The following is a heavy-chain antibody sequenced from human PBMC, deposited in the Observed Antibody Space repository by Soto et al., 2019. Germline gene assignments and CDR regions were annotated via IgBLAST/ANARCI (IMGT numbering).Heavy chain of an antibody. V-gene: IGHV4-59*01. Sequence: SETLSLTCAVSGGSISPYYWSWIRQPPGEGLEWIGYIFYTGNTNYNPSLKSRVTISLDTSKSHFSLKLSSVTAADTAMYYCARVIGYYDSSGFYPYIDHWGQGSLVTVSS. CDR3: ARVIGYYDSSGFYPYIDH. D-gene: IGHD3-22*01. J-gene: IGHJ4*02. CDR2: IFYTGNT. CDR1: GGSISPYY.